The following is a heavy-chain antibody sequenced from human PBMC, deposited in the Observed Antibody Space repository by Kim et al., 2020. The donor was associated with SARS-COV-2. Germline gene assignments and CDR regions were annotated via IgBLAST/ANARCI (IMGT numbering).Heavy chain of an antibody. CDR3: AKDMGYNWNYVAFDI. Sequence: GGSLRLSCAASGFTFGDYAMHWVRQAPGKGLEWVSGISWNSGSIGYADSVKGRFTISRDNAKNSLYLQMNSLRAEDTALYYCAKDMGYNWNYVAFDIWGQGTMVTVSS. V-gene: IGHV3-9*01. J-gene: IGHJ3*02. CDR2: ISWNSGSI. CDR1: GFTFGDYA. D-gene: IGHD1-7*01.